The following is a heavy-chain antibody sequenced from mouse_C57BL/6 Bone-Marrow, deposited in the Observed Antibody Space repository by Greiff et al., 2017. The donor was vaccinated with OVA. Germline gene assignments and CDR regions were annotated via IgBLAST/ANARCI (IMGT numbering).Heavy chain of an antibody. CDR2: ISTGGGST. CDR3: ARRYYGSSWYFDV. V-gene: IGHV5-12*01. D-gene: IGHD1-1*01. J-gene: IGHJ1*03. CDR1: GFTFSDYY. Sequence: EVMLVESGGGLVQPGGSLKLSCAASGFTFSDYYMYWVRQTPEKRLEWVAYISTGGGSTYYPDTVKGRFTISRDNAKNTLYLQRSRLKSEDTAMYYCARRYYGSSWYFDVWGTGTTVTVSS.